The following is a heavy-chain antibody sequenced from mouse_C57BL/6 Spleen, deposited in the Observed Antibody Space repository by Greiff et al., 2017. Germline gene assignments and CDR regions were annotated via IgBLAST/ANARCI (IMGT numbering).Heavy chain of an antibody. CDR2: IYPGGGYT. CDR3: ARGGVYRNYAMDY. CDR1: GYTFTNYW. Sequence: QVQLQQSGAELVRPGTSVKMSCKASGYTFTNYWIGWAKQRPGHGLEWIGDIYPGGGYTNYNEKFKGKATLTADKSSSTAYMQFSSLTSEDSAIYYSARGGVYRNYAMDYWGQGTSVTVSS. D-gene: IGHD1-3*01. V-gene: IGHV1-63*01. J-gene: IGHJ4*01.